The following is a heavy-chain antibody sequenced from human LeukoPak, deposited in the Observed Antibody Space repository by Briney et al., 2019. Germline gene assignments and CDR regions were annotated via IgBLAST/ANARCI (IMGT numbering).Heavy chain of an antibody. J-gene: IGHJ6*02. CDR1: GYTFTSYD. CDR2: MNPKSGDT. Sequence: ASLKVSCKASGYTFTSYDINWVRQATGQGLEWVGWMNPKSGDTGYAQKFQGRITMTRNTSISTAYMELSSLRSEDTAVYYCATLDYYGSGRHFYYYVMDGWGQGTTVTVSS. CDR3: ATLDYYGSGRHFYYYVMDG. V-gene: IGHV1-8*01. D-gene: IGHD3-10*01.